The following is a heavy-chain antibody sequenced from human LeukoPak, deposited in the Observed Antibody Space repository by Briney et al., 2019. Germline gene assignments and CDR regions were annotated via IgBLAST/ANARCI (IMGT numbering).Heavy chain of an antibody. Sequence: GESLKISCKGSGYKFSSYWIGWVRQMPGKGLEWMGLIYPGDSDTRYSPSFRGQVTISADKSISTAYLQWSSLKASDTAMYYCARQNSGWFDPWGQGTPVTVSS. CDR2: IYPGDSDT. V-gene: IGHV5-51*01. J-gene: IGHJ5*02. CDR3: ARQNSGWFDP. D-gene: IGHD6-25*01. CDR1: GYKFSSYW.